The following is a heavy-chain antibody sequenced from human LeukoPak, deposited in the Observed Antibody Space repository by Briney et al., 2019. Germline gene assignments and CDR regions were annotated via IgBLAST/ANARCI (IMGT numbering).Heavy chain of an antibody. V-gene: IGHV3-23*01. CDR1: GFTFSSYA. D-gene: IGHD3-22*01. CDR3: ARKNYYEKKWGAFDI. J-gene: IGHJ3*02. Sequence: GGSLRLSCAASGFTFSSYAMSWVRQAPGKGLEWVSAISGSGGSTYYADSVKGRFTISRDNSKNTLYLQMGSLRAEDMAVYYCARKNYYEKKWGAFDIWGQGTMVTVSS. CDR2: ISGSGGST.